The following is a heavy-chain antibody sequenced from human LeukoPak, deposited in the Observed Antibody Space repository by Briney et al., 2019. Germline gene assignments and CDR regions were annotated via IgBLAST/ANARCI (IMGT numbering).Heavy chain of an antibody. CDR1: GFTFNTYS. J-gene: IGHJ4*02. V-gene: IGHV3-23*01. Sequence: GGSLRLSCSASGFTFNTYSFNWVRQAPGQGLEWVSSISGSGGSTYYADSVKGRFTISRDNSKNTLYLQVNSLRAEDTAVYYCAKDRQQLVPLCFDYWGQGTLVTVSS. D-gene: IGHD6-13*01. CDR2: ISGSGGST. CDR3: AKDRQQLVPLCFDY.